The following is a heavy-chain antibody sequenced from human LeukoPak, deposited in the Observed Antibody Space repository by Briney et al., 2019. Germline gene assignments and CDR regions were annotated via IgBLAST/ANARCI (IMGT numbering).Heavy chain of an antibody. CDR3: VKLVGVGELFWGHFLEDF. Sequence: GRSLRLSCAASGFTFDDYAMHWVRQVPGKGLEWVSGISWNSGSIGYADSVKGRFTISRDNAKSSLYLQMNSLRAEDTAVYYCVKLVGVGELFWGHFLEDFWGQGTLVTVSS. CDR1: GFTFDDYA. J-gene: IGHJ4*02. V-gene: IGHV3-9*01. D-gene: IGHD3-10*01. CDR2: ISWNSGSI.